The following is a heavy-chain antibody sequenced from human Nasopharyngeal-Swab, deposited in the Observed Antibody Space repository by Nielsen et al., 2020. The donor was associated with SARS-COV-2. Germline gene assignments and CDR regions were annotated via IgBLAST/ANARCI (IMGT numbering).Heavy chain of an antibody. CDR1: GYSFPSYW. Sequence: GESLKISCNGSGYSFPSYWIGLVRQMPGKGLEWMGIIYPGDSDTRYSPSFQGLVTISADKSISTAYLQWSSLKASDTAMYYCARHGSPLYGSGPMSNWGQGTLVTVSS. J-gene: IGHJ4*02. CDR2: IYPGDSDT. D-gene: IGHD3-10*01. CDR3: ARHGSPLYGSGPMSN. V-gene: IGHV5-51*01.